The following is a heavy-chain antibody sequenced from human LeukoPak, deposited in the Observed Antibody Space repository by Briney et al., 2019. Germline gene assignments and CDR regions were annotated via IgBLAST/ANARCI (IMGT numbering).Heavy chain of an antibody. Sequence: GASVKVSCKASGYTFTGYYMHWVRQAPGQGLEWMGWINPNSGGTNYAQKFQGRVTMTRDTSISTAYMELSRLRSDDTAVYYCARGPGSSGWYDWFDPWGQGTLVTVSS. V-gene: IGHV1-2*02. D-gene: IGHD6-19*01. CDR2: INPNSGGT. J-gene: IGHJ5*02. CDR3: ARGPGSSGWYDWFDP. CDR1: GYTFTGYY.